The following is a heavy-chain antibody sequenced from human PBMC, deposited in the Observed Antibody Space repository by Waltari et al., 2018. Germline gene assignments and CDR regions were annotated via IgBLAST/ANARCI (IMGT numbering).Heavy chain of an antibody. J-gene: IGHJ4*02. CDR2: IYHSGGT. CDR1: GYSISSGYY. D-gene: IGHD2-15*01. Sequence: QVQLQESGPGLVKPSETLSLTCAVSGYSISSGYYWGWIRQPPGKGLEWIGSIYHSGGTYYNPSLKSRVTISVDTSKNQFSLKLSSVTAADTAVYYCARVRGYCSGGSCYPPWDLDYWGQGTLVTVSS. CDR3: ARVRGYCSGGSCYPPWDLDY. V-gene: IGHV4-38-2*01.